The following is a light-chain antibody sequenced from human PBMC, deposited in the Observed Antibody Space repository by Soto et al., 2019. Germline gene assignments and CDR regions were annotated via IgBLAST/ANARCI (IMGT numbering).Light chain of an antibody. V-gene: IGLV2-8*01. CDR1: STDVGGYNY. Sequence: QSALTQPPSASGSPGQSVTISCTGTSTDVGGYNYVSWYQQHPGTAPKLMIYEVSKRPSGVPDRFSGSKSDNAASLTVSGLQAEDEADYYCTSYAGSNNVVFGGGTKVTVL. J-gene: IGLJ2*01. CDR2: EVS. CDR3: TSYAGSNNVV.